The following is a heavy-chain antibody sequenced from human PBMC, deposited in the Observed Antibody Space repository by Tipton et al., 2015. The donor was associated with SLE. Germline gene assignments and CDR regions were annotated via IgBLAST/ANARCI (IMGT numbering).Heavy chain of an antibody. D-gene: IGHD6-19*01. CDR2: IYYSGST. Sequence: TLSLTCTVSGGSISSYYWSWIRQPPGKGLEWIGYIYYSGSTNYNPSLKSRVTISVDTSKNQFSLKLSSVTAADTAVYYCARVSSGWFYGMDVWGQGTTVTVSS. CDR1: GGSISSYY. J-gene: IGHJ6*02. V-gene: IGHV4-59*01. CDR3: ARVSSGWFYGMDV.